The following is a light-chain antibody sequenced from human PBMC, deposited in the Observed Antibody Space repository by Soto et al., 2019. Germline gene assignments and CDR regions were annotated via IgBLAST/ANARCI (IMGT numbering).Light chain of an antibody. CDR1: QSVSRSF. CDR2: DAS. J-gene: IGKJ2*01. Sequence: EIVLTQSPGTLSLSPGERATLSCRASQSVSRSFLAWYQQRPGQAPRLLIYDASSRATGVPDRFSGSASGTDFTLTIRGVEPEDCAVYYCQQYGSSPLYTFGQGTKLEI. V-gene: IGKV3-20*01. CDR3: QQYGSSPLYT.